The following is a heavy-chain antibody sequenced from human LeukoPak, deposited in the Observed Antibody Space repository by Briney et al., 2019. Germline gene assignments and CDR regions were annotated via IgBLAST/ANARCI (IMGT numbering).Heavy chain of an antibody. CDR2: IWYDGSKK. Sequence: GGSLRLSCAASGFTFSNYGMHWVRQAPGKGLEWVAVIWYDGSKKHHADSVKGRFTISRDNSKNTLNLQMNSLRVEDTAVYYCAAYCYDRSGYDLRFYWGQGTLVTVSS. CDR1: GFTFSNYG. D-gene: IGHD3-22*01. V-gene: IGHV3-33*01. J-gene: IGHJ4*02. CDR3: AAYCYDRSGYDLRFY.